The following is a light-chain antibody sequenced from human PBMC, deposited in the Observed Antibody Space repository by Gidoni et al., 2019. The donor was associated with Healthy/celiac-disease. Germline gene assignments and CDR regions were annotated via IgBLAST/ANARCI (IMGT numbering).Light chain of an antibody. CDR2: DAS. CDR3: QQSSNWPWT. CDR1: HSVSSY. Sequence: IALTQSPATLSLSPGERSTLSCRASHSVSSYLAGYHQKPGQAPRLLIADASNRATGIPARFSGSGSGTDFTLTISSLEPEDFAVYYCQQSSNWPWTFGQGTKVEIK. J-gene: IGKJ1*01. V-gene: IGKV3-11*01.